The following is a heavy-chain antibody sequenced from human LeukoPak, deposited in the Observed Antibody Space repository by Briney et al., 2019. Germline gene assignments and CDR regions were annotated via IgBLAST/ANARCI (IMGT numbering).Heavy chain of an antibody. D-gene: IGHD3/OR15-3a*01. V-gene: IGHV3-23*01. J-gene: IGHJ5*02. CDR2: IIGSGSGA. Sequence: PGGSLRLSCEASGFTFSRYAMMWVRQPPGKGLEWISTIIGSGSGAFYADSVTGRFTISRDNSENTMFLQMDNVRADDTALYYCAKGAATGLVDWFDPWGQGTLVSDS. CDR1: GFTFSRYA. CDR3: AKGAATGLVDWFDP.